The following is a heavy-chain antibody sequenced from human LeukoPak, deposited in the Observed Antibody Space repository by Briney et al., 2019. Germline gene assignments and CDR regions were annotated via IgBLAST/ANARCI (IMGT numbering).Heavy chain of an antibody. CDR3: ARDRGSSGYYPDY. D-gene: IGHD3-22*01. CDR1: GYTFTGYY. V-gene: IGHV1-2*02. Sequence: ASVKVSCKASGYTFTGYYMHWVRQAPGQGLEWRGWINPNSGGTNYAQKFQGRVTMTRDTSISTAYMELSRLRSDDTAVYYCARDRGSSGYYPDYWGQGTLVTVSS. CDR2: INPNSGGT. J-gene: IGHJ4*02.